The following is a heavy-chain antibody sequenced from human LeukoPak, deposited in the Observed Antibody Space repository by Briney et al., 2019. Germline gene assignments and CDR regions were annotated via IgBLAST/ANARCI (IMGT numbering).Heavy chain of an antibody. V-gene: IGHV3-43*02. D-gene: IGHD6-19*01. Sequence: PAGTLRFSSAAYRFTVDDYAMTWQRHGQGKGLKGGSLTSGGGASSYYGEYVKGRFTIARDNSKNSLYLEMNSLRTEHTALYYCAKSSGNYWGQGTLVTVSS. CDR2: TSGGGASS. CDR1: RFTVDDYA. CDR3: AKSSGNY. J-gene: IGHJ4*02.